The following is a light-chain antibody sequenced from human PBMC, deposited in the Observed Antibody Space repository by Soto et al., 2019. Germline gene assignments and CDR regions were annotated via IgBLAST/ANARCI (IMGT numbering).Light chain of an antibody. CDR2: TAS. J-gene: IGKJ4*01. CDR3: QQLNKYPST. Sequence: DIQMTQSPSSLSASVGDRVTITCRASQSISTSLNWYRQKPGTAPNLLISTASSLQGGVPSRFSGSGSGTDFTLTISSLQPEDFATYYCQQLNKYPSTFGGGTKVEIK. CDR1: QSISTS. V-gene: IGKV1-39*01.